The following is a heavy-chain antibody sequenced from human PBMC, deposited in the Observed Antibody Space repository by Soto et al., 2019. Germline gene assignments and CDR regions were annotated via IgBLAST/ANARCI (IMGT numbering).Heavy chain of an antibody. J-gene: IGHJ4*02. Sequence: GGSLRLSCAASGFTFSSYGMHWVRQAPGKGLEWVAVIWYDGSNKYYADSVKGRFTISRDNSKNTLYLQMNSLRAEDTAVYYCARDLGGPAANLEFDYWGQGTLVTVSS. D-gene: IGHD2-2*01. V-gene: IGHV3-33*01. CDR1: GFTFSSYG. CDR3: ARDLGGPAANLEFDY. CDR2: IWYDGSNK.